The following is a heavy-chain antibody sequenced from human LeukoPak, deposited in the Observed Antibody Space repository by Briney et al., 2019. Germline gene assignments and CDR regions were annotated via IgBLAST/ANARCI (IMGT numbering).Heavy chain of an antibody. CDR1: GFTLSDCW. J-gene: IGHJ4*02. CDR3: ARALGYSYGYGIY. V-gene: IGHV3-74*01. Sequence: PGGSLRVSCAASGFTLSDCWMHWVRQAPGNGLEWVPRINTDGSTINYADSVKGRFTVSRDNAKNTMYLQMNSLRAEDSAVYYCARALGYSYGYGIYWGQGTLVTVSS. CDR2: INTDGSTI. D-gene: IGHD5-18*01.